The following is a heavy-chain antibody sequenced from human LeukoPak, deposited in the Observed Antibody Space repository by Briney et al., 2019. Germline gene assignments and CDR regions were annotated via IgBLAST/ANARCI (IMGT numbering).Heavy chain of an antibody. CDR1: GFTFSRHW. V-gene: IGHV3-7*01. CDR3: ARDPVHSSGRFAVSYYYMDV. CDR2: VKQDGSEE. Sequence: PGGSLRLSCAASGFTFSRHWMSWVRQAPGKGLEWVANVKQDGSEEFYVDSVKGRFTISRDNAKNSLYLQMNSLRAEDTAVYYCARDPVHSSGRFAVSYYYMDVWGKGTTVTVSS. D-gene: IGHD6-19*01. J-gene: IGHJ6*03.